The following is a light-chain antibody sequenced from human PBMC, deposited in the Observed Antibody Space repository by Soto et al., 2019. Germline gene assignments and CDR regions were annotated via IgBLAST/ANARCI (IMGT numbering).Light chain of an antibody. CDR1: SSDVGAYNY. Sequence: QPVLTQPRSVSGSPGQSVTISCTGTSSDVGAYNYVSWYQQHPGKVPKLMIYDVSRRPSGVPDRFSGSKSGNTASLTISGLQADDEADYYCCSYAGSYTVVFGGGTKLTVL. V-gene: IGLV2-11*01. J-gene: IGLJ3*02. CDR2: DVS. CDR3: CSYAGSYTVV.